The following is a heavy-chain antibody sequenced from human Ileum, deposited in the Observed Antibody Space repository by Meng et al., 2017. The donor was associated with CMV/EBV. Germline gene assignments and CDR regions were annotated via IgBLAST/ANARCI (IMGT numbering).Heavy chain of an antibody. J-gene: IGHJ4*02. D-gene: IGHD6-19*01. V-gene: IGHV3-74*03. CDR3: VRGTSAWYGVDY. CDR1: GFTFSNYW. Sequence: EVQLVESGGGLGQPGGFGRLSCAASGFTFSNYWMHWVRQAPGKGLMCVSRINPNGRDITYADSVKGRFTISRDNAKNTLYLQMNNLRAEDTAIYYCVRGTSAWYGVDYWGQGPLVTVYS. CDR2: INPNGRDI.